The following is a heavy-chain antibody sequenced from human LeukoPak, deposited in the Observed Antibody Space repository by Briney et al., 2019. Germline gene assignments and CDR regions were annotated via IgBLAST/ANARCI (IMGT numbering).Heavy chain of an antibody. J-gene: IGHJ4*02. CDR2: ISGSGGST. CDR1: GFTFSSYG. D-gene: IGHD3-10*01. CDR3: AKARNYCGSGSTDY. Sequence: GGSLRLSCAASGFTFSSYGMSWVRQAPGKGLEWVSAISGSGGSTYYADSVKGRFTISRDNSKNTLYLQMNRLRAEATAVYYCAKARNYCGSGSTDYWGQGTLVTVSS. V-gene: IGHV3-23*01.